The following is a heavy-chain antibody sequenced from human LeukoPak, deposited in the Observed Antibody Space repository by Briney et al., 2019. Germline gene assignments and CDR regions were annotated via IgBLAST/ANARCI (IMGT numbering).Heavy chain of an antibody. V-gene: IGHV4-39*07. J-gene: IGHJ4*02. Sequence: SETLSLTCTVSGDSISTTIYYWGWIRQPPGRGLECIGSIYYSGSTYYNPSLKSRVTISIDTSKNQFSLRLRSVTAADTAVYYCATTGYYYDGSPCWGQGSLVTVSS. CDR2: IYYSGST. CDR3: ATTGYYYDGSPC. CDR1: GDSISTTIYY. D-gene: IGHD3-22*01.